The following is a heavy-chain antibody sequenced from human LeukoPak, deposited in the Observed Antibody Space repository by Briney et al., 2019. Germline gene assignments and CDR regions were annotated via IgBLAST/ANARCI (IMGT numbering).Heavy chain of an antibody. D-gene: IGHD5-18*01. J-gene: IGHJ6*03. CDR3: AREGYSYGYGLDYYYMDV. CDR1: GGSISSYY. Sequence: ASETLSLTCTVSGGSISSYYWRWIRQPAGKGLEWIGRIYTGGSTNYNPSLKSRVTMSVDTSKNQFSLKLNSVTAADTAVYFCAREGYSYGYGLDYYYMDVWGKGTTVTVSS. V-gene: IGHV4-4*07. CDR2: IYTGGST.